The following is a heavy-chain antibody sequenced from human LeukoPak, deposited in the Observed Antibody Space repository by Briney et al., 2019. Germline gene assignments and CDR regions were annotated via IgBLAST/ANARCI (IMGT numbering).Heavy chain of an antibody. V-gene: IGHV3-21*01. CDR3: VRHRTASDY. CDR1: GFTLSNAW. D-gene: IGHD1-1*01. Sequence: GGSLRLSCAASGFTLSNAWMNWVRQAPGKGLEWVSSITPRGDYIYYADSLKGRFTISRDNAKNSLYLQMSSLRAEDTAVYYCVRHRTASDYWGQGALVTVSS. J-gene: IGHJ4*02. CDR2: ITPRGDYI.